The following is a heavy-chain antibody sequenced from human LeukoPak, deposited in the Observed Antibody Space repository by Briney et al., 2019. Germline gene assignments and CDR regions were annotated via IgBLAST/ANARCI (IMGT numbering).Heavy chain of an antibody. CDR3: ARGPSGSYYRYFDY. CDR2: IWYDGSNK. J-gene: IGHJ4*02. CDR1: GFTFSSYG. D-gene: IGHD1-26*01. Sequence: PGGSLRLSCAASGFTFSSYGMHWVRQAPGKGLEWVAVIWYDGSNKYYADSVKGRFTISRDNSKNTLYLQMNSLRAEDTAVYYCARGPSGSYYRYFDYWGQGTLVTVSS. V-gene: IGHV3-33*01.